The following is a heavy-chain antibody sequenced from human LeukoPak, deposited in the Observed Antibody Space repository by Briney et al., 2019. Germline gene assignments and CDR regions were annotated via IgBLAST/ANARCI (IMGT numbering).Heavy chain of an antibody. D-gene: IGHD3-3*01. CDR3: AKDYGVFGVVIWFFDS. J-gene: IGHJ4*02. V-gene: IGHV3-30*02. CDR1: GLMFSSFG. CDR2: IPFDGRNQ. Sequence: PRGSLRLSCAPSGLMFSSFGMHWVRQAPGKGLEWVAFIPFDGRNQYYTDYVKGRFPIYRDNSKDTLYLQMSSLRTEDTAVYYCAKDYGVFGVVIWFFDSWGQGTRVTVPS.